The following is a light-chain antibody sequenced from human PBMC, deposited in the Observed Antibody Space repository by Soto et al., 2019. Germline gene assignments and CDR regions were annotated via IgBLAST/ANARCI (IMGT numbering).Light chain of an antibody. Sequence: SSELTQPPSVSVSPGQTASITCSGDKLGDKYACWYQQKPGQSPVLVIYQDSKRPSGIPERFSGSNSGNTATLIISGTQAMDEADYYCQAWDSSTVLFGGGTKLTVL. J-gene: IGLJ2*01. CDR3: QAWDSSTVL. CDR2: QDS. CDR1: KLGDKY. V-gene: IGLV3-1*01.